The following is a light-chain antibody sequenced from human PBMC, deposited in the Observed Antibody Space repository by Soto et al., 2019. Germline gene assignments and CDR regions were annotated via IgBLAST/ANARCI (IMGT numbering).Light chain of an antibody. V-gene: IGLV2-14*01. Sequence: QSVLTQPASVSGSPGQSITISCTGTSSDVGAYTSVSWYQHHPDRAPKGMIYEVNKRPSGVSLRFSGSKSGNTASLTISGLQAEDEAHYYCSSYISDNRSYVFGPGTTLPVL. J-gene: IGLJ1*01. CDR2: EVN. CDR3: SSYISDNRSYV. CDR1: SSDVGAYTS.